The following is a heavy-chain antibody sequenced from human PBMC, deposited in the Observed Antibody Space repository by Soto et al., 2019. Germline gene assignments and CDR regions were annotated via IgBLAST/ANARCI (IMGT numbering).Heavy chain of an antibody. Sequence: SETLSLTCAVYGGSFSGYYWSWIRQPPGKGLEWIGEINHSGSTNYNPSLKSRVTISVDTSKNQFSLKLSSVTAADTAVYYCARVYDYIWGSYPTLPDYWGQGTLVTVSS. CDR1: GGSFSGYY. J-gene: IGHJ4*02. CDR2: INHSGST. D-gene: IGHD3-16*02. V-gene: IGHV4-34*01. CDR3: ARVYDYIWGSYPTLPDY.